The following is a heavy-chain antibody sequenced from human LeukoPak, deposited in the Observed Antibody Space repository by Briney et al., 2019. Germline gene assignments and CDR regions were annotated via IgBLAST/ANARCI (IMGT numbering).Heavy chain of an antibody. D-gene: IGHD3-10*01. CDR2: FDPEDGET. CDR1: GYTCTELS. Sequence: GASVKVSCKVSGYTCTELSMHWVRQAPGKGLEWMGGFDPEDGETIYAQRFQGRVTMTEDTSTDTAYMELSSLRSEDTAVYFCALLTTWLGDLLGGWFDPWGQGALITVSS. J-gene: IGHJ5*02. V-gene: IGHV1-24*01. CDR3: ALLTTWLGDLLGGWFDP.